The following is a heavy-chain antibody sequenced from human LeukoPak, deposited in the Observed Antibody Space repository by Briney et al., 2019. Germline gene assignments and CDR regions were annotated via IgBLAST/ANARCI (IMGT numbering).Heavy chain of an antibody. J-gene: IGHJ1*01. V-gene: IGHV3-9*01. CDR3: ARAYKDRSLAGKKEFFQH. Sequence: GGSLRLSCAASGFIFSNYGMNWVRQVPGKGLEWISLISWNSGTIGYADSVKGRFTISRDNANNFLYLQMNSLRAEDTALYYCARAYKDRSLAGKKEFFQHWGQGTLVTVSS. CDR2: ISWNSGTI. CDR1: GFIFSNYG. D-gene: IGHD6-19*01.